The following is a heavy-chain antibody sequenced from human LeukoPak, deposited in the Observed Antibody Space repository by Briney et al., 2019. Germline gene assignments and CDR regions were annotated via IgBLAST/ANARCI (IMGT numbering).Heavy chain of an antibody. Sequence: ASVKVSCKASGYTFISYYMHWVRQAPGQGLEWMGIINLSGGGTSHAQKFLGRVTMSRDTSTGTVYMELSSLRSEDTAVYYCASGWSISGWYNNWFDPWGQGTLVTVSS. J-gene: IGHJ5*02. V-gene: IGHV1-46*01. CDR3: ASGWSISGWYNNWFDP. CDR1: GYTFISYY. CDR2: INLSGGGT. D-gene: IGHD6-19*01.